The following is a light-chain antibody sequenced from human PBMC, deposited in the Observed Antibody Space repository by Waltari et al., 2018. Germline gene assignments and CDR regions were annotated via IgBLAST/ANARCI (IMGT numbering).Light chain of an antibody. CDR3: TSYTGFSVRPYV. J-gene: IGLJ1*01. CDR2: DFS. CDR1: SSDDGSYKY. Sequence: QSALTQPASVSGSPGQSITISCTGTSSDDGSYKYVSWYQPHPGKAPKLLIYDFSNRPSEVSNRFSGSKSGNTASLTISGLQTEDEATYYCTSYTGFSVRPYVFGTGTKVTVL. V-gene: IGLV2-14*03.